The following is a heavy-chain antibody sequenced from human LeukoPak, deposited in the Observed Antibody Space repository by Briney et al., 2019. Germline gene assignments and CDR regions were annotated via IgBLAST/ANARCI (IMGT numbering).Heavy chain of an antibody. V-gene: IGHV4-34*01. J-gene: IGHJ4*02. CDR3: ARIAAAGTAIDY. CDR1: GGSFSGYY. Sequence: PSETLSLTCAVYGGSFSGYYWSWIRQPPGKGLEWIGEINHSGSTNYNPSLKSRVTISVDTSKNQFSLKLSSVTAADTAVYYCARIAAAGTAIDYWGQGTLVTASS. CDR2: INHSGST. D-gene: IGHD6-13*01.